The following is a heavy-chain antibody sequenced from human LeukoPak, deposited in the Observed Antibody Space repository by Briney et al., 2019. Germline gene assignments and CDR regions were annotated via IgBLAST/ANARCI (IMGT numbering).Heavy chain of an antibody. J-gene: IGHJ4*02. CDR1: GFSFSSHG. V-gene: IGHV3-23*01. CDR3: THGSMYQLDY. D-gene: IGHD2-2*01. Sequence: GGTLRLSCAASGFSFSSHGMSWVRQAPGKGLEWVSGIIGGAGGTYYADPVKGRFTISRDNSKNTLYLQMNSLRAEDTAVYYCTHGSMYQLDYWGQGTLVTVSS. CDR2: IIGGAGGT.